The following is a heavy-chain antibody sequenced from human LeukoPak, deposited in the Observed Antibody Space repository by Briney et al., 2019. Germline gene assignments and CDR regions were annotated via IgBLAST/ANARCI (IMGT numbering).Heavy chain of an antibody. CDR2: ISGSGGST. D-gene: IGHD3-10*01. CDR1: GFTFSSYV. V-gene: IGHV3-23*01. CDR3: AKVKYGSGSYSADAFDI. J-gene: IGHJ3*02. Sequence: GGSLRLSCAASGFTFSSYVMSWVLQAPGKGLEWVSAISGSGGSTYYADSVKGRFTISRDNSKNTLYLQMNSLRAEDTAVYYCAKVKYGSGSYSADAFDIWGQGTMVTVSS.